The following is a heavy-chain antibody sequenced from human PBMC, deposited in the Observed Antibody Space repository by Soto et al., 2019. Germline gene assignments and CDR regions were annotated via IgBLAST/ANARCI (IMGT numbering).Heavy chain of an antibody. D-gene: IGHD1-26*01. J-gene: IGHJ6*02. Sequence: LSCAASGFTFSSYAMSWVRQAPGKGLEWVSAISGSGGSTYYADSVKGRFTISRDNSKNTLYLQMNSLRAEDTAVYYCAKSPSGSYNAYYYYYGMDVWGQGTTVTVSS. V-gene: IGHV3-23*01. CDR3: AKSPSGSYNAYYYYYGMDV. CDR1: GFTFSSYA. CDR2: ISGSGGST.